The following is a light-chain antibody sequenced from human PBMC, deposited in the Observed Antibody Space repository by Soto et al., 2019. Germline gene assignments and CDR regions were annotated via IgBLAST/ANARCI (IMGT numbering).Light chain of an antibody. Sequence: DIQMTQSPSSVSASVGDRVTITCRASQGISSGLAWYQQKPGKAPKLLIYAASSLQSGVPSRFSGSGSGTDFTLTSSSLHPEDFATYYCQQANSFPPTFGPGTKVDI. J-gene: IGKJ3*01. CDR3: QQANSFPPT. CDR1: QGISSG. CDR2: AAS. V-gene: IGKV1-12*01.